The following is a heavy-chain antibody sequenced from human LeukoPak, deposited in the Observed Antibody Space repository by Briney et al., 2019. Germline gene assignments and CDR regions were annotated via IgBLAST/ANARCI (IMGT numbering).Heavy chain of an antibody. CDR1: GYIFTNNA. CDR3: AKDGGTYSADY. Sequence: ASVKVSCKASGYIFTNNAMNWVRQAPGQGLEWMGIINPSGSGTRNAQKFQGRVTMTRDTSTSTVYMELSSLRSEDTAVYYCAKDGGTYSADYWGQGTLVTVSS. J-gene: IGHJ4*02. CDR2: INPSGSGT. V-gene: IGHV1-46*01. D-gene: IGHD1-26*01.